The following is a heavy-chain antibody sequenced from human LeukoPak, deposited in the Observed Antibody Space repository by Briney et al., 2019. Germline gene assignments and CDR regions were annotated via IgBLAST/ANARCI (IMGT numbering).Heavy chain of an antibody. CDR3: AKDTTVVTPRALDY. D-gene: IGHD4-23*01. V-gene: IGHV3-23*01. J-gene: IGHJ4*02. CDR2: ISGSGGTT. Sequence: GGSLRLSCAASGFTFSNFAMSWVRQAPGKGLECVSAISGSGGTTYYADSVKGRFTISRDNSKTTLYLQMNSLRAEDTAVYYCAKDTTVVTPRALDYWGQGSLVTVPS. CDR1: GFTFSNFA.